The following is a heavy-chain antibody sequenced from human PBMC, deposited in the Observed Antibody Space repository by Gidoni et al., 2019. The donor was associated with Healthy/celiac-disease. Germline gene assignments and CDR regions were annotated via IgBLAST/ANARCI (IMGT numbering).Heavy chain of an antibody. J-gene: IGHJ3*02. CDR1: GFTFDDYG. CDR2: INWNGGST. CDR3: ARPQTDSSGYKAGAFDI. D-gene: IGHD3-22*01. Sequence: AASGFTFDDYGMSWVRQAPGKGLEWVSGINWNGGSTGYADSVKGRFTISRDNAKNSLYLQMNSLRAEDTALYYCARPQTDSSGYKAGAFDIWGQGTMVTVSS. V-gene: IGHV3-20*04.